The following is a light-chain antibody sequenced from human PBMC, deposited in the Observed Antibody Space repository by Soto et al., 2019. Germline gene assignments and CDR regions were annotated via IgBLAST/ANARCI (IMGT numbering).Light chain of an antibody. CDR2: KVS. CDR3: RQGTHWLTWT. J-gene: IGKJ1*01. CDR1: QSLVYSDGNTY. Sequence: DVVMTQSPLSLPVTLGQPASISCRSSQSLVYSDGNTYLNWFQQRPGQSPRRLIYKVSNRDSGVRDRFSGSGSGSDFTLKISRVEAEDVGVYYCRQGTHWLTWTFGQGTKVEIK. V-gene: IGKV2-30*01.